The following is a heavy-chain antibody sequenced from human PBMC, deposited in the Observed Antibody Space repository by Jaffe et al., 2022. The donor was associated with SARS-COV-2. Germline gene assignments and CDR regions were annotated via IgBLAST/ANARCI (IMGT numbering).Heavy chain of an antibody. CDR2: IFYSGST. CDR3: ARLLLTVPGLGWFDP. J-gene: IGHJ5*02. D-gene: IGHD6-19*01. Sequence: QLQLQESGPGLVKPSETLSLTCTVSGGSISSSIYYWGWIRQPPGKGLEWIGSIFYSGSTYYSPSLKSRVTMSVDTSKSQFSLKLSSVTAADTAVYYCARLLLTVPGLGWFDPWGQGTLVTVSS. CDR1: GGSISSSIYY. V-gene: IGHV4-39*01.